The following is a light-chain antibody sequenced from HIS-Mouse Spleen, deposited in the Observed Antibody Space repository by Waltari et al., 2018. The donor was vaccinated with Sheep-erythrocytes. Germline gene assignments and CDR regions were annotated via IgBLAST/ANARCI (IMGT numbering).Light chain of an antibody. Sequence: QSALTQPASVSGSPGQAITLSCPGTSSDVGGYYYVSCYQQHPGTAPKLMIYEVSKRPSGVSNRFAGSKSCNTASLTISGLQAEDEADYYCSSYTSSSTWVFGGGTKLTVL. CDR1: SSDVGGYYY. CDR3: SSYTSSSTWV. CDR2: EVS. J-gene: IGLJ3*02. V-gene: IGLV2-14*01.